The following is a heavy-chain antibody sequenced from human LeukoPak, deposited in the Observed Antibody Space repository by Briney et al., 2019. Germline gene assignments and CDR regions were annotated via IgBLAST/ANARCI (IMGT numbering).Heavy chain of an antibody. CDR3: ARDGKVGATEIYYYYYYYMDV. V-gene: IGHV1-24*01. D-gene: IGHD1-26*01. Sequence: ASVKVSCKVSGYTLTELSMHWVRQAPGKGLEWMGGFDPEDGETIYAQKFQGRVTMTRDMSTSTVYMELSSLRSEDTAVYYCARDGKVGATEIYYYYYYYMDVWGKGTTVTVSS. CDR2: FDPEDGET. J-gene: IGHJ6*03. CDR1: GYTLTELS.